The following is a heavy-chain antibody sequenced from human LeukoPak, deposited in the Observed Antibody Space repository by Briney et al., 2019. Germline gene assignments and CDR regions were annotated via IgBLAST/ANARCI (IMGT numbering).Heavy chain of an antibody. Sequence: SQTLSLTCAISGDGVSTNSAAWNWIRQSPSGGLEWLGRTYYRPKWYNDYAVSVNSRVTINPDTSKNQFSLQLRSVTPEDTAVYYCARELRDAFDIWGQGTMVTVSS. CDR1: GDGVSTNSAA. CDR3: ARELRDAFDI. CDR2: TYYRPKWYN. J-gene: IGHJ3*02. V-gene: IGHV6-1*01.